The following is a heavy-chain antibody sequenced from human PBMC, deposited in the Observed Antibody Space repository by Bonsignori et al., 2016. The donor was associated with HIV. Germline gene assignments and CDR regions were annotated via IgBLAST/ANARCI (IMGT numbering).Heavy chain of an antibody. CDR3: AKDFWTGYILYYFDS. CDR2: IGGSGGDT. Sequence: GGSLRLSCAASGFTFRNYAMSWVRQTPGKGLEWVSGIGGSGGDTYYADSVKGRFTISRDNSKKTLYLQMNSLRAEDTAVYYCAKDFWTGYILYYFDSWGQGTLVTVSS. D-gene: IGHD3/OR15-3a*01. V-gene: IGHV3-23*01. J-gene: IGHJ4*02. CDR1: GFTFRNYA.